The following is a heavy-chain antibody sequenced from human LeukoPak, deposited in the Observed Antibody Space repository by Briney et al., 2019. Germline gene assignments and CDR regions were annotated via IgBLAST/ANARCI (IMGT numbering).Heavy chain of an antibody. V-gene: IGHV4-31*03. J-gene: IGHJ4*02. D-gene: IGHD4-17*01. Sequence: SETLSLTCTVSGGSISRDGYYWNWIRQHPREGLEWIGYFYYSRTTSYNPSLKSRATISVDTSNNQFSLKLSSVTAADTAVYYCARGDYGLYFFDSWGRGTLVTVSS. CDR3: ARGDYGLYFFDS. CDR1: GGSISRDGYY. CDR2: FYYSRTT.